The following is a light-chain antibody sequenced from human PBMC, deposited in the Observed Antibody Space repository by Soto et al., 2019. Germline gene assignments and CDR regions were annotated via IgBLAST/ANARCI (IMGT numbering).Light chain of an antibody. Sequence: ETVMTQSPDTLSVSPGERATLSCRASQSVSSKLAWYQQNPGQAPRLLIFGASTRATGIPARFSGGASGTEFTLTISSLQSDDFAVYYCEQYNTRPPYSFGQGTKLEIK. CDR3: EQYNTRPPYS. CDR2: GAS. V-gene: IGKV3-15*01. J-gene: IGKJ2*01. CDR1: QSVSSK.